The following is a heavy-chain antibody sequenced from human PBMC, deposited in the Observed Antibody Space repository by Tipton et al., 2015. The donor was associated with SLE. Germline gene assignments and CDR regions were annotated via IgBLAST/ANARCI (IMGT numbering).Heavy chain of an antibody. Sequence: TLSLTCTVSGVSISKYHWTWIRQSPGKGLEWVGYIYQAGSADYNPSLKSRVTMSIDTSKNQFSLRLSSVTAADTAVYFCARRGVVAAGYYYYYYGMDLWGQGTTVTVSS. CDR1: GVSISKYH. CDR3: ARRGVVAAGYYYYYYGMDL. V-gene: IGHV4-59*08. J-gene: IGHJ6*02. D-gene: IGHD2-15*01. CDR2: IYQAGSA.